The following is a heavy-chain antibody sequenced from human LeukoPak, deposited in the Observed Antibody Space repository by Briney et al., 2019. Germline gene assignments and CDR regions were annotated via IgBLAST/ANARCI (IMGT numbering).Heavy chain of an antibody. D-gene: IGHD3-22*01. Sequence: PSETLSLTCAVSGGSISSDNWWSWVSQPPGKTLEWIGGIYQRGSPNYNPSLKSRTTISVDKSKNQFSLKLSSVTAADTAVYYCAARNYYDSTGYYVYWGQGALVTVSS. J-gene: IGHJ4*02. V-gene: IGHV4-4*02. CDR2: IYQRGSP. CDR3: AARNYYDSTGYYVY. CDR1: GGSISSDNW.